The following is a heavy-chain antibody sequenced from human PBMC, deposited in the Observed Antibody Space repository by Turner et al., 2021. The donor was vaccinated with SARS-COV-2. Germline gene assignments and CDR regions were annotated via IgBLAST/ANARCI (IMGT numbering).Heavy chain of an antibody. J-gene: IGHJ6*02. Sequence: QVQLVESGGGVVQPGRSLRLSCAASGFTFSSYGMHWVRQAPGKGLEWVAVISYDGSNKYYADSVKCRFTISRDNSKNTLYLQMNSLRAEDTAVYYCARERGFGMDVWGQGTTVTVSS. D-gene: IGHD3-10*01. V-gene: IGHV3-30*03. CDR1: GFTFSSYG. CDR3: ARERGFGMDV. CDR2: ISYDGSNK.